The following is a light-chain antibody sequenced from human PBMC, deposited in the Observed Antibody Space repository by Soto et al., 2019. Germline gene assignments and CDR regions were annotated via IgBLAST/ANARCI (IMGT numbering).Light chain of an antibody. V-gene: IGLV2-14*01. CDR3: TLYTAYSTYV. CDR2: EVS. CDR1: SSDVGGYNH. Sequence: QSVLTQPASVSGSPGQSITISCSGTSSDVGGYNHVSWYQQHPGKAPKLVIYEVSNRPSGVSNRFSGSKSGNTASLTISGLQAEDDGDYYCTLYTAYSTYVFGPGTKVTVL. J-gene: IGLJ1*01.